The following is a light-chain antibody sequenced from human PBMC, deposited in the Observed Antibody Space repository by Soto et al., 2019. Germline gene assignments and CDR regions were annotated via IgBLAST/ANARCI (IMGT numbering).Light chain of an antibody. CDR1: QDVNIY. CDR3: QQYYDFPPT. CDR2: AAS. Sequence: VIWMTQSPSFLSASPGDRVTISCRMSQDVNIYVAWYQQKPGEAPELLISAASTLQTGVPTRFSGSGSGTAVTLTISWMQYEDFATYYFQQYYDFPPTFGQGTKVDIK. J-gene: IGKJ2*01. V-gene: IGKV1D-8*01.